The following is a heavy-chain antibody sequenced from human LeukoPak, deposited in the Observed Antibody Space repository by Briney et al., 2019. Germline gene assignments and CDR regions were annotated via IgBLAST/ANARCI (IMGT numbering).Heavy chain of an antibody. D-gene: IGHD5-12*01. V-gene: IGHV3-23*01. Sequence: GGSLRLSCAASGFTFSNYWMHWVRQVPGKGLVWVSGISASGGSTYYADSAKGRFTISRDTSKNTLFLQMNSLRAEDTALYYCAKADGYSGYDFLDFDYWGQGTLVTVSS. CDR2: ISASGGST. CDR3: AKADGYSGYDFLDFDY. J-gene: IGHJ4*02. CDR1: GFTFSNYW.